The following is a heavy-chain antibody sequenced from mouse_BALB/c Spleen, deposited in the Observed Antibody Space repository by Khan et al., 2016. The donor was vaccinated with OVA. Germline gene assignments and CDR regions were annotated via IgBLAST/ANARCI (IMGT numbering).Heavy chain of an antibody. V-gene: IGHV7-3*02. J-gene: IGHJ3*01. CDR3: ARVDYGYGFAY. CDR2: IRKKASGYTT. CDR1: GFTFTDYY. Sequence: EVELVESGGGLVQPGGSLRLSCATSGFTFTDYYMNWVRQPPGKALEWLGFIRKKASGYTTESSPSVKGRFTIYRDNSQSILYLQMNTLRAEDSATYYCARVDYGYGFAYWGQGTLVTVSA. D-gene: IGHD1-2*01.